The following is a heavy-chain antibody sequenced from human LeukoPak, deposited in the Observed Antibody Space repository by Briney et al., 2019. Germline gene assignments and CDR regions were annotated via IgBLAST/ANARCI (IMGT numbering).Heavy chain of an antibody. D-gene: IGHD3-9*01. Sequence: GESLKISCKGSGYSFTSYWIGWVRQMPGKGLEWMGIIYPGDSDTRYSPSFQGQVTISADKSISTAYLQWSSLKASDTAMYYCARQESYDILTGYAFPFDCWGQGTLVTVSS. CDR3: ARQESYDILTGYAFPFDC. CDR1: GYSFTSYW. CDR2: IYPGDSDT. V-gene: IGHV5-51*01. J-gene: IGHJ4*02.